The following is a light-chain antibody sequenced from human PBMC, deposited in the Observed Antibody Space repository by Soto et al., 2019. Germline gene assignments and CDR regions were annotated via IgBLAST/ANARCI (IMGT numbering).Light chain of an antibody. V-gene: IGLV2-14*01. CDR2: EVS. CDR3: SSYTSSSTLYV. J-gene: IGLJ1*01. CDR1: SSDGGAYNY. Sequence: QSALTQPASVSGSLGQSITISCTGTSSDGGAYNYVSWYQQHPGKAPKLMIYEVSNRPSGVSNRFSGSKSGNTASLTISGLQAEDEADYYCSSYTSSSTLYVFGTGTKLTVL.